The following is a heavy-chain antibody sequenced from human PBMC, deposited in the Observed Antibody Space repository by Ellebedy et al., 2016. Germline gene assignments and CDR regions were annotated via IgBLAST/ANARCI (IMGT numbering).Heavy chain of an antibody. J-gene: IGHJ3*02. Sequence: SETLSLTCTVSGGSISSYYWSWIRQPPGKGLEWIGYIYYSGSTNYNPSLKSRVTISVDTSKNQFSLKLSSVTAADTAVHYCARHADYYDSSGSDAFDIWGQGTMVTVSS. CDR1: GGSISSYY. D-gene: IGHD3-22*01. CDR3: ARHADYYDSSGSDAFDI. V-gene: IGHV4-59*08. CDR2: IYYSGST.